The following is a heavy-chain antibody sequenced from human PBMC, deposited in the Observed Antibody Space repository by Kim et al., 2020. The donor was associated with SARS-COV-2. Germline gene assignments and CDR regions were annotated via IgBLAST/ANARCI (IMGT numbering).Heavy chain of an antibody. Sequence: SVKVSCKASGGTFSSYAISWVRQAPGQGLEWMGGIIPIFGTANYAQKFQGRVTITADKSTSTAYMELSSLGSEDTAVYYCATAGTTVTPNWFDPWGQGTLVTVSS. V-gene: IGHV1-69*06. CDR2: IIPIFGTA. CDR1: GGTFSSYA. J-gene: IGHJ5*02. CDR3: ATAGTTVTPNWFDP. D-gene: IGHD4-17*01.